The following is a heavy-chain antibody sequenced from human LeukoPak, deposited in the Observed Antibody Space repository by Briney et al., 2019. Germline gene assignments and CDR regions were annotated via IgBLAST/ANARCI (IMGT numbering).Heavy chain of an antibody. CDR1: GYSFTSYW. CDR3: ARGGYCSGGSCYYDAFDI. V-gene: IGHV5-10-1*01. D-gene: IGHD2-15*01. Sequence: GESLRISCKGSGYSFTSYWISWVRRMPGKGLEWMGRLDPSDSYTNYSPSFQGHVTISADKSISTAYLQWSSLKASDTAMYYCARGGYCSGGSCYYDAFDIWGQGTMVTVSS. CDR2: LDPSDSYT. J-gene: IGHJ3*02.